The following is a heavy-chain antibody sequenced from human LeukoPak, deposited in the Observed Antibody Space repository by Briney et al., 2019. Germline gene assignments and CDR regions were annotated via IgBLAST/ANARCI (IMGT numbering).Heavy chain of an antibody. V-gene: IGHV3-74*01. CDR2: IKSDGSST. CDR3: ARMSAAIGAFDI. D-gene: IGHD3-22*01. J-gene: IGHJ3*02. CDR1: EFAFSSYW. Sequence: GGSLRLSCLASEFAFSSYWMHWVRQAPGKGLEWVSRIKSDGSSTNYADSVKGRLTISRDNAKNTLYLQLNNLRAEDTAVYFCARMSAAIGAFDIWGQGTMVTVSS.